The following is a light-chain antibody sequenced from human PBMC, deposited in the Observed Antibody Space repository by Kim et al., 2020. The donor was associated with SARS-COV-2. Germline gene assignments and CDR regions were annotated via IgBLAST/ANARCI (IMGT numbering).Light chain of an antibody. CDR1: QSISSSY. Sequence: PGERATLSCRASQSISSSYLAWYQQKPGQAPRLLIYGASSRATGIPDRFSGSGSGTDFTLTIGGLEPEDFAVYYCQKYGSSATFGQGTKV. CDR3: QKYGSSAT. CDR2: GAS. J-gene: IGKJ1*01. V-gene: IGKV3-20*01.